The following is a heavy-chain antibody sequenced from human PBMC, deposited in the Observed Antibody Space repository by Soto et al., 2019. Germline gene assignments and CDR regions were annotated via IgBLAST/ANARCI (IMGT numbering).Heavy chain of an antibody. CDR3: ARTPVYYYDSSGYCAHAFDI. J-gene: IGHJ3*02. Sequence: SAKLTSKDSGETINCNYMQWVRQAPKQGLEWMGWINPNSGGTNYAQKFQGWVTMTRDTSISTAYMELSRLRSDDTAVYYCARTPVYYYDSSGYCAHAFDIWGQGTMVTVS. CDR2: INPNSGGT. V-gene: IGHV1-2*04. D-gene: IGHD3-22*01. CDR1: GETINCNY.